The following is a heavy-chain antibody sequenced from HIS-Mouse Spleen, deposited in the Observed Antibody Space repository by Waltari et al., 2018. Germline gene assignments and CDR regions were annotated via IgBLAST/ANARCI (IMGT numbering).Heavy chain of an antibody. CDR1: GFTFSSSW. CDR2: ITSDGSST. Sequence: EVQLVESGGGLVQPGGSLRLSCAAAGFTFSSSWMHVVGQAPGKGLVWVSRITSDGSSTSYADSVKGRFTISRDNAKNTLYLQMNSLRAEDTAVYYCARVHTIFGVGLDAFDIWGQGTMVTVSS. CDR3: ARVHTIFGVGLDAFDI. D-gene: IGHD3-3*01. J-gene: IGHJ3*02. V-gene: IGHV3-74*01.